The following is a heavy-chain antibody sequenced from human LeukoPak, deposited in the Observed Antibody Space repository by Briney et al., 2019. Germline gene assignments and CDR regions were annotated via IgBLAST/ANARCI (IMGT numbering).Heavy chain of an antibody. Sequence: SETLSLTCTVSGGSIRSHYWSWIRQPPGKGLDWIGYVHYSGSTNYNPSLQSRVTISVDTSKNQFSLKLSSVTGADTAVYYCARELYGDYASWFDPWGQGTLVTVSS. CDR2: VHYSGST. V-gene: IGHV4-59*11. J-gene: IGHJ5*02. CDR3: ARELYGDYASWFDP. D-gene: IGHD4-17*01. CDR1: GGSIRSHY.